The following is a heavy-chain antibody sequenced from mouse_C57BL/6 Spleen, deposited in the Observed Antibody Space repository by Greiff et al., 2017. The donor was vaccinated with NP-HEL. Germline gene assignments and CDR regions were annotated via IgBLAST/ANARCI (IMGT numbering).Heavy chain of an antibody. CDR1: GFTFSSYG. D-gene: IGHD2-2*01. CDR2: ISSGGSYT. J-gene: IGHJ2*01. V-gene: IGHV5-6*01. Sequence: EVKLMESGGDLVKPGGSLKLSCAASGFTFSSYGMSWVRQTPDKRLEWVATISSGGSYTYYPDSVKGRFTISRDNAKNTLYLQMSSLKSEDTAMYYCARDGYGFDYWGQGTTLTVSS. CDR3: ARDGYGFDY.